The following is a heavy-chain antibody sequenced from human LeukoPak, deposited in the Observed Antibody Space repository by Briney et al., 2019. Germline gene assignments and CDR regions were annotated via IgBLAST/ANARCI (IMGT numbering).Heavy chain of an antibody. V-gene: IGHV3-48*01. CDR2: ISSSGSAM. Sequence: GGSLRLSCAASGFSFSSYSMNWVRQAPGKGLEWVSFISSSGSAMYYADSVKGRFTISRDNADNSLYLQMNSLRAEDPAVYYCARGCSSSVGRAFDLWGQGTMVTVSS. CDR1: GFSFSSYS. D-gene: IGHD6-13*01. J-gene: IGHJ3*01. CDR3: ARGCSSSVGRAFDL.